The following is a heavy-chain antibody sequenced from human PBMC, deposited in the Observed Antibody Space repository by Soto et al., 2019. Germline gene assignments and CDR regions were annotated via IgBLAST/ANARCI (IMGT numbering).Heavy chain of an antibody. V-gene: IGHV4-30-2*01. Sequence: PSETLSLTCAVSGGSISSGGYSWSWIRQPPGKGLEWIGYIYHSGSTYYNPSLKSRVTISVDRSKNQFSLKLSSVTAADTAVYYCARVGCSSTSCSGVDYWGQGTLVTVS. D-gene: IGHD2-2*01. CDR3: ARVGCSSTSCSGVDY. J-gene: IGHJ4*02. CDR2: IYHSGST. CDR1: GGSISSGGYS.